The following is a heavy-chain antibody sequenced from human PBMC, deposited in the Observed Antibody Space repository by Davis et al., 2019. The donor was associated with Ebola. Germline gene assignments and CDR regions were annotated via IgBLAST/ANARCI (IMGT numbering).Heavy chain of an antibody. CDR3: ARGVLYYYDSSGYYNWFDP. CDR1: GFTFSSYW. J-gene: IGHJ5*02. Sequence: PGGSLRLSCAASGFTFSSYWMHWVRQAPGKGLVWVSRINSDGSSTSYADSVKGRFTISRDNAKNTLYLQMNSLRAEDTAVYYCARGVLYYYDSSGYYNWFDPWGQGTLVTVSS. D-gene: IGHD3-22*01. V-gene: IGHV3-74*01. CDR2: INSDGSST.